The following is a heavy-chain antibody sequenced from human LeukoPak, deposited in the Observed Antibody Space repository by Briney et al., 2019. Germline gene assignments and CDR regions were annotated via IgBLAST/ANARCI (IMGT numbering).Heavy chain of an antibody. V-gene: IGHV4-34*01. D-gene: IGHD2-15*01. Sequence: SETLSLTCAVNGGSFSGYYWIWIRQPPGKGLEWFGEINHRGSTNYNPSLKSRVTISVDTSKNQFSLKLNSVTAADTAVYYCARGGECGSCDGFDMWGQGIMVTVSS. CDR2: INHRGST. J-gene: IGHJ3*02. CDR3: ARGGECGSCDGFDM. CDR1: GGSFSGYY.